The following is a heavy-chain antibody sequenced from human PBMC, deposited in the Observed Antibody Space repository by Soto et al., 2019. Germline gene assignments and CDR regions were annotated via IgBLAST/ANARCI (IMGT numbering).Heavy chain of an antibody. J-gene: IGHJ3*02. V-gene: IGHV3-53*01. CDR1: GLTVSDRKY. CDR3: ASWLQREHAYDI. CDR2: LYSTYGT. Sequence: DVQLVESGGGLIQPGGSLRLSCAVSGLTVSDRKYITWVRQAPGKGLEWVSALYSTYGTYYADVVRGRFTVSRDHLNNTVYLHMNDLRPDDTALYFCASWLQREHAYDIWGLGTMVTVSS. D-gene: IGHD1-1*01.